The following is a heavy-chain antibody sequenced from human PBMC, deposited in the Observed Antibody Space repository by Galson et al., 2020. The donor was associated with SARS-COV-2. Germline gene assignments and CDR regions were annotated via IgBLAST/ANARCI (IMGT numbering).Heavy chain of an antibody. CDR2: IYRSGNA. CDR1: GGSIRSGSYY. CDR3: ARAGTYESGAFDI. Sequence: SETLSLTCILSGGSIRSGSYYWSWIRQHPEKGPEWIGYIYRSGNAYYSPSFKSQASISIDTSKNQFSLKLTSVTAADSATYYCARAGTYESGAFDIWGQGTVVTVSS. D-gene: IGHD1-7*01. J-gene: IGHJ3*02. V-gene: IGHV4-31*01.